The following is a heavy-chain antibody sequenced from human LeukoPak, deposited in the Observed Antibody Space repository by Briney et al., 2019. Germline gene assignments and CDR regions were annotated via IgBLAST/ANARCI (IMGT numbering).Heavy chain of an antibody. Sequence: PGRSLRLSCAASGFTFSSYGVHWVRQAPGKGLEWVAVIWYDGSNKYYADSVKGRFTISRDNSKNTLYLQMNSLRAEDTAVYYCASPGGDYVGVDYYGMDVWGKGTTVTVSS. V-gene: IGHV3-33*01. CDR3: ASPGGDYVGVDYYGMDV. D-gene: IGHD4-17*01. CDR2: IWYDGSNK. CDR1: GFTFSSYG. J-gene: IGHJ6*04.